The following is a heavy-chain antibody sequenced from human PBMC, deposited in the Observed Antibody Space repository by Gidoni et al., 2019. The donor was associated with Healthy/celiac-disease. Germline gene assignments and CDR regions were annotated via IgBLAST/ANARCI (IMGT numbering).Heavy chain of an antibody. V-gene: IGHV4-38-2*02. J-gene: IGHJ3*02. Sequence: QVQLQESGPGLVKPSETLSLTCTVSGYSISSGYYWGWIRQPPGKGLEWIGSIYHSGSTYYNPSLKSRVTISVDTSKNQFSLKLSSVTAADTAVYYCARAHLVVAAPCGAFDIWGQGTMVTVSS. CDR2: IYHSGST. CDR1: GYSISSGYY. CDR3: ARAHLVVAAPCGAFDI. D-gene: IGHD2-15*01.